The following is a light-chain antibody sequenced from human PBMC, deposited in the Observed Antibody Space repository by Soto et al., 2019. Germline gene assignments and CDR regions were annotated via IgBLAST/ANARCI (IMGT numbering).Light chain of an antibody. J-gene: IGLJ2*01. CDR3: QTWGAGSLV. V-gene: IGLV4-69*01. CDR2: LNSDGSN. Sequence: QPVLTQSPSASASLGASVKLTCTLSSGHTTYTIAWHQQQPGKGPRFLMSLNSDGSNKKGDGIPDRFSGSSSGAERYLNIASLQSEDESDYYCQTWGAGSLVFGGGTKLTVL. CDR1: SGHTTYT.